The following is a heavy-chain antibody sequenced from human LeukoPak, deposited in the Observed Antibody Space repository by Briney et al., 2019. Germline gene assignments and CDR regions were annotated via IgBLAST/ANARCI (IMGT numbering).Heavy chain of an antibody. CDR3: ARAVPPSWIQLWFATNWFDP. CDR1: GGSFSGYY. Sequence: TSSETLSLTCAVYGGSFSGYYWSWIRQPPGKGLEWIGEINHSGSTNYNPSLKSRVTISVDTSKNQFSRKLSSVTAADTAVYYCARAVPPSWIQLWFATNWFDPWGQGTLVTVSS. CDR2: INHSGST. V-gene: IGHV4-34*01. J-gene: IGHJ5*02. D-gene: IGHD5-18*01.